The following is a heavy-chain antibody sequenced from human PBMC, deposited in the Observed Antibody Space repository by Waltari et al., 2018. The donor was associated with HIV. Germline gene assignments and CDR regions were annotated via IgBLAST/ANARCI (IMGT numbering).Heavy chain of an antibody. CDR3: ARALGRGYWSSTSCFFDY. CDR1: GYTFTSYD. CDR2: MHSNRGNK. V-gene: IGHV1-8*01. D-gene: IGHD2-2*01. J-gene: IGHJ4*02. Sequence: QVQLVQSGAEVKKPGASVKVSCKASGYTFTSYDINWVRQATGHGLGWMGRMHSNRGNKGYAKKFQGRVTMTRDTSISKAYMELSSLRSDDTAVYDCARALGRGYWSSTSCFFDYWGQGPLVTVSS.